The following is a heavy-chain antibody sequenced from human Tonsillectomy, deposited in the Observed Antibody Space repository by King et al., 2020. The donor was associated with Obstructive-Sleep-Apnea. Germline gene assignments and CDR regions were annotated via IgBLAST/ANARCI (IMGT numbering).Heavy chain of an antibody. CDR3: ARDPIAARPTYYYGMDV. Sequence: LQLQESGPGLVKPSQTLSLTCTVSGGSISSGGYYWSWIRQHPGKGLEWIGYIYYIGSTYYNPSLKSRVTISVEPSKNQFSLKLSSVTAADTAVYYCARDPIAARPTYYYGMDVWGQGTTVTVSS. J-gene: IGHJ6*02. D-gene: IGHD6-6*01. V-gene: IGHV4-31*03. CDR2: IYYIGST. CDR1: GGSISSGGYY.